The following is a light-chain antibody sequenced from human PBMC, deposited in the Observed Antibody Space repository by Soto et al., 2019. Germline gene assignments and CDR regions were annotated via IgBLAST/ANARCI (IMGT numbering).Light chain of an antibody. V-gene: IGLV2-14*01. Sequence: QSALTQPASVSGSPGQSITISCTGTSSDVGGYNYVSWYQQHPGKAPKLMIYDVSNRPSGVSNRFSGSKSGNTASLTISGLQAEDEADYYCSSYTTSGRLVFGGGTKVTV. J-gene: IGLJ2*01. CDR2: DVS. CDR1: SSDVGGYNY. CDR3: SSYTTSGRLV.